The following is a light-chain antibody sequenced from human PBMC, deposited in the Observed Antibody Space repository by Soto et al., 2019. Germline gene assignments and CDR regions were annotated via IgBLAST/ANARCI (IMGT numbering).Light chain of an antibody. CDR2: GAS. J-gene: IGKJ2*01. V-gene: IGKV3-15*01. Sequence: EIVMTQSPATLSVSPGERATLSCRASQSVSSNLAWYQQKPGQAPRLLIYGASTRATGIPARFSGSGSGTEFTLTISSLQSEDFAVYYCQQYNKWPPRYTFGQGTKLESK. CDR3: QQYNKWPPRYT. CDR1: QSVSSN.